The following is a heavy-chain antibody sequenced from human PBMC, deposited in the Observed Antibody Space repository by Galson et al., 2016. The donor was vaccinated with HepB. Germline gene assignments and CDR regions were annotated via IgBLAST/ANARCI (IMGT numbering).Heavy chain of an antibody. V-gene: IGHV3-48*02. Sequence: SLRLSCAASGFTFSDYSMNWVRQAPGKGLEWVSYIASNRRTIYYADSARGRLTISRDNAKNSLYLQMNSLRDEDTAVYYCARDGRRGYDMDVWGQGTTVTVSS. CDR3: ARDGRRGYDMDV. CDR1: GFTFSDYS. J-gene: IGHJ6*02. CDR2: IASNRRTI.